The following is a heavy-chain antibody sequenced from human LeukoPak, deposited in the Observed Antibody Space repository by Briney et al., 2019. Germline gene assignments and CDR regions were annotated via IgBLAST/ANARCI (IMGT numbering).Heavy chain of an antibody. CDR2: IYSSGST. Sequence: SETLSLTCTVSGGSINSGGYYWTWIRQHPGKGLEWIGYIYSSGSTYYNPSLKSRVTISTDTSKNQFSLKLNSLTTADTAVYYCTRGAGWLIDYWGQGILVTVSS. CDR1: GGSINSGGYY. V-gene: IGHV4-31*03. CDR3: TRGAGWLIDY. J-gene: IGHJ4*02. D-gene: IGHD3-16*01.